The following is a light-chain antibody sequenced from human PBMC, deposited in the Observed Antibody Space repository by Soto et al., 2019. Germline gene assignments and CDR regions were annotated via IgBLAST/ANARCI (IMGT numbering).Light chain of an antibody. CDR1: QSVSSN. CDR2: GAS. Sequence: EIVMTQSPATLSVSPGERATLSCRASQSVSSNLAWYQQKPGQAPRLLIYGASTRATGIPARFSGSGSGTEFTLTIGSLQSADFAVYYCQQYNNWITFGPGNKVAIK. CDR3: QQYNNWIT. J-gene: IGKJ3*01. V-gene: IGKV3-15*01.